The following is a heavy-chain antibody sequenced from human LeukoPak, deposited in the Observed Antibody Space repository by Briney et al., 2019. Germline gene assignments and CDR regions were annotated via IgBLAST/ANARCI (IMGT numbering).Heavy chain of an antibody. CDR3: ARDRGEEQLIYWFDP. Sequence: SETLSLTCAVYGGSFSGYYWSWIRQPPGRGLEWIGEINHSGSTNYNPSLKSRVTISVDTSKNQFSLKLSSVTAADTAVYYCARDRGEEQLIYWFDPWGQGTLVTVSS. CDR1: GGSFSGYY. J-gene: IGHJ5*02. D-gene: IGHD6-6*01. CDR2: INHSGST. V-gene: IGHV4-34*01.